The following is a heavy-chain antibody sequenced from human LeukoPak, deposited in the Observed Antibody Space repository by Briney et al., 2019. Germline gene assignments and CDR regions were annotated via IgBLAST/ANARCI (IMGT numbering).Heavy chain of an antibody. J-gene: IGHJ3*01. CDR2: IWYDGSNE. CDR1: GFTFSNSG. Sequence: GGSLRLSCAASGFTFSNSGMHWVRQAPGKGLEWVAVIWYDGSNEYYADAVKGRFIISRDNFKNTVHLQMNSRRVEDTSVYYCAREISMFVNAFDLWGQGTLVAVSS. CDR3: AREISMFVNAFDL. D-gene: IGHD3-10*02. V-gene: IGHV3-33*01.